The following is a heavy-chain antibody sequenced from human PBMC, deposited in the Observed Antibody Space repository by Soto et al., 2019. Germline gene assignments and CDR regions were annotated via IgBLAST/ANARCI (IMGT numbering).Heavy chain of an antibody. CDR2: IIPILGIA. D-gene: IGHD5-18*01. V-gene: IGHV1-69*02. Sequence: QVQLVQSGAEVKKPGSSVKVSCKASGGTFSSYTISWVRQAPGQGLEWMGRIIPILGIANYAQKFQGRVTXXAXKXXSTAYMELSSLRSEDTAVYYCARVEGYSYGYYFDYWGQGTLVTVSS. CDR3: ARVEGYSYGYYFDY. CDR1: GGTFSSYT. J-gene: IGHJ4*02.